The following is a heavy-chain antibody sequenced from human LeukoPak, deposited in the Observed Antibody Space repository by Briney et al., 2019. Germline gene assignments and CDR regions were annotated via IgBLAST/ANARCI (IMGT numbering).Heavy chain of an antibody. D-gene: IGHD3-3*01. CDR1: GGTFSSYA. V-gene: IGHV1-69*05. CDR2: IIPIFGTA. Sequence: TVKVSCKASGGTFSSYAISWVRQAPGQGLEWMGGIIPIFGTANYAQKFQGRVTITTDESTSTAYMELSSQRSEDTAVYYCLFFGVVIQSFDYWGQGTLVTVSS. CDR3: LFFGVVIQSFDY. J-gene: IGHJ4*02.